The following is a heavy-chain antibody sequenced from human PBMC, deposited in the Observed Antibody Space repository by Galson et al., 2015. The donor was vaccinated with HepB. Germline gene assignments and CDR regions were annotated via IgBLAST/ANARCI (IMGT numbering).Heavy chain of an antibody. J-gene: IGHJ4*02. CDR2: IHHSGNT. D-gene: IGHD2-15*01. Sequence: TLSLTCTVSGGSVSDDYYYWSWIRQHPGKGLAWIGYIHHSGNTYYNPSLRSRATISIDTSENQFSLRLNSVTAADTAFYYCTRGVVRGGAGIWGQGTLVTVSS. V-gene: IGHV4-31*03. CDR3: TRGVVRGGAGI. CDR1: GGSVSDDYYY.